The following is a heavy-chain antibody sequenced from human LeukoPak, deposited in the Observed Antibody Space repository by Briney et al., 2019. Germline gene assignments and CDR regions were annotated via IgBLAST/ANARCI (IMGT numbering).Heavy chain of an antibody. CDR3: AAALEYLITISKPYAFDI. J-gene: IGHJ3*02. Sequence: GASVKVSCKASGYTFTSYDINWVRQATGRGLEWMGWINPNSGNRGYAQKFQGRVTITRNTSISTAYMELSSLRSEDTAVYYCAAALEYLITISKPYAFDIWGQGTMVTVSS. D-gene: IGHD3-3*01. CDR1: GYTFTSYD. CDR2: INPNSGNR. V-gene: IGHV1-8*03.